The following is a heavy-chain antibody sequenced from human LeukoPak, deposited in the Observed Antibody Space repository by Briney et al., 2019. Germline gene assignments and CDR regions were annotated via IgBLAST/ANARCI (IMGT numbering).Heavy chain of an antibody. V-gene: IGHV3-7*03. CDR3: AKDMLYCSSTSCSMSGGNFDY. CDR1: GFTFSNNW. D-gene: IGHD2-2*01. Sequence: GGSLRLSCAASGFTFSNNWMTWVRQAPGKGLEWVASVKKDASEKYYVDSVKGRFTISRDNSKNTLYLQMNSLRAEDTAVYYCAKDMLYCSSTSCSMSGGNFDYWGQGTLVTVSS. CDR2: VKKDASEK. J-gene: IGHJ4*02.